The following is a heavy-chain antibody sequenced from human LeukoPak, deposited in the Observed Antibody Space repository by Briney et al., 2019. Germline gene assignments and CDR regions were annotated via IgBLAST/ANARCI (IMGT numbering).Heavy chain of an antibody. J-gene: IGHJ5*02. D-gene: IGHD2-2*01. Sequence: SETLSLTCAVYGGSFSGYYWNWIRQPPGKGLEWIGEINHSGSTNYNPSLKSRVTISVDTSKSQFSLKLSSVTAADTAVYYCARGYCSSNSCWFDPWGQGTLVTVSS. V-gene: IGHV4-34*01. CDR3: ARGYCSSNSCWFDP. CDR2: INHSGST. CDR1: GGSFSGYY.